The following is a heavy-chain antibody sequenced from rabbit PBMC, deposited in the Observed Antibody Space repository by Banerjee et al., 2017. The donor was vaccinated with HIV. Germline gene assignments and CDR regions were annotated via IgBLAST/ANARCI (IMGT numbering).Heavy chain of an antibody. CDR3: ARGDGAYAGYPIFDL. Sequence: QEQLEESGGDLVKPGASLTLTCTASGFSFGSSYWICWVRQAPGKGLEWIGCVYTGSSRSTYYARWAKGRFTISKTSSTTVTLQMTSLTAADTATYFCARGDGAYAGYPIFDLWGQGTLVTVS. D-gene: IGHD7-1*01. J-gene: IGHJ4*01. CDR2: VYTGSSRST. CDR1: GFSFGSSYW. V-gene: IGHV1S45*01.